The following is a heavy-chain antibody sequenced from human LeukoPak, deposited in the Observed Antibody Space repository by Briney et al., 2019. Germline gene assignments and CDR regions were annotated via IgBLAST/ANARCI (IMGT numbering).Heavy chain of an antibody. CDR1: GFTFSSYS. CDR2: ISSSSSYM. D-gene: IGHD4-23*01. Sequence: SGGSLRLSCAASGFTFSSYSMNWVRQAPGKGLEWVSSISSSSSYMYYADSVKGRFTISRDNAKNSLYLQMNSLRAEDTAVYYCARGILLGGGSDYWGQGTLVTVSS. CDR3: ARGILLGGGSDY. J-gene: IGHJ4*02. V-gene: IGHV3-21*01.